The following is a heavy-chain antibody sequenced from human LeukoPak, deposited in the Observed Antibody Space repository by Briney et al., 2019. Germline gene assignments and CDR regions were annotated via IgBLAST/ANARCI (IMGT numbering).Heavy chain of an antibody. CDR2: ISAYNGNT. D-gene: IGHD3-3*01. V-gene: IGHV1-18*01. J-gene: IGHJ6*03. Sequence: GASVKVSCKASGYTFTSYGISWVRQAPGQGLEWMGWISAYNGNTNYAQKLQGRVTMTTDTSTSTAYMELRSLRSDDTAVYYCARDPPDVLRFLEWLPTSYYYYMDVWGKGATVTVSS. CDR1: GYTFTSYG. CDR3: ARDPPDVLRFLEWLPTSYYYYMDV.